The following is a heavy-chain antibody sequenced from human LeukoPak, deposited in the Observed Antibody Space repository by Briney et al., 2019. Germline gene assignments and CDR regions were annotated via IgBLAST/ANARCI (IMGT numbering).Heavy chain of an antibody. J-gene: IGHJ4*02. D-gene: IGHD1-26*01. CDR2: ISSNGGST. CDR1: GFTFSSYA. Sequence: GGSLRLFCSASGFTFSSYAMHWVRQAPGKGLEYVSAISSNGGSTYYADSVKGRFTISRDNSKNTLYLQMSSLRAEDTAVYYCVKDRSLYSGSYYGYFDYWGQGTLVTVSS. CDR3: VKDRSLYSGSYYGYFDY. V-gene: IGHV3-64D*06.